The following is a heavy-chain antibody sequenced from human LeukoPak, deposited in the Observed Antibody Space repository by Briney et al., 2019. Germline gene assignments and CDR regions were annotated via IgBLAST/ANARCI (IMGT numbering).Heavy chain of an antibody. J-gene: IGHJ4*02. CDR2: IYTSGST. V-gene: IGHV4-61*02. CDR3: ARGRGSSWYYFDS. CDR1: GGSISSGSYY. D-gene: IGHD6-13*01. Sequence: SETLSLTCTVSGGSISSGSYYWSWIRQPAGKGLEWIGRIYTSGSTNYNPSLKSRVTISVDTSKNQFSLKLSSVTAADTAVYYCARGRGSSWYYFDSWGQGTLVTISS.